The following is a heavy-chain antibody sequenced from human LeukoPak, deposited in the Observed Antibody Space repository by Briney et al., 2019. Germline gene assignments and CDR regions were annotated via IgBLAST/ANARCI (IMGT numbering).Heavy chain of an antibody. Sequence: GASVKVSCKASGGTFRSYAISWVRQAPGQGLEWMGGIIPIFGTANYAQKFQGRVTITTDESTSTAYLELSSLRSEDTAVYYCARAPDDNWNDAGVDYWGQGTLVTVSS. CDR1: GGTFRSYA. J-gene: IGHJ4*02. V-gene: IGHV1-69*05. CDR3: ARAPDDNWNDAGVDY. CDR2: IIPIFGTA. D-gene: IGHD1-1*01.